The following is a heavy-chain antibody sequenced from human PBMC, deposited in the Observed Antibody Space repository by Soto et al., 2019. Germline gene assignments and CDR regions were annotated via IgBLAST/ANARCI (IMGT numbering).Heavy chain of an antibody. Sequence: PGGSLRLSCAASGFTVSSSNMRWVRQAPGKGLEWVSLIYSGGSTYYADSVKGRFTISRDNSKNTPFLQMNSVRADDTAMYYCARESSSGNSYFDYWGRGTLVTVS. CDR2: IYSGGST. D-gene: IGHD1-26*01. CDR1: GFTVSSSN. V-gene: IGHV3-66*01. CDR3: ARESSSGNSYFDY. J-gene: IGHJ4*02.